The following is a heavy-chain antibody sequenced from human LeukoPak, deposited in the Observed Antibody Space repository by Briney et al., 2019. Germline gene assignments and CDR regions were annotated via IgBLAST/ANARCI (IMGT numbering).Heavy chain of an antibody. J-gene: IGHJ4*02. CDR1: GFTFSSYG. CDR3: AKVSFTMIEGIDY. CDR2: IWYDGSNK. Sequence: GRSLRLSCAASGFTFSSYGMHWVRQAPGKGLEWVAVIWYDGSNKYYADSVKGRFTISRDNSKNTLYLQMNSLRAEDTAVYYCAKVSFTMIEGIDYWGQGTLVTVSS. D-gene: IGHD3-22*01. V-gene: IGHV3-33*06.